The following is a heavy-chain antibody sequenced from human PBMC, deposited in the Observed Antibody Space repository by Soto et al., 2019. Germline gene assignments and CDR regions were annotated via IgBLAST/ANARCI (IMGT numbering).Heavy chain of an antibody. Sequence: HVELVESGGGAVQPGGSLRLSCAASGTTFSNFGMHWVRQAPGKGLEWLAVISYDGSKNYYADSVKGRFTISRDNSKNTLYLQMNSLTIEDTAVYYCARDSDSRMIPEVVTDDIDYWGQGTLVTVSS. D-gene: IGHD3-16*01. V-gene: IGHV3-30*03. CDR3: ARDSDSRMIPEVVTDDIDY. CDR2: ISYDGSKN. J-gene: IGHJ4*02. CDR1: GTTFSNFG.